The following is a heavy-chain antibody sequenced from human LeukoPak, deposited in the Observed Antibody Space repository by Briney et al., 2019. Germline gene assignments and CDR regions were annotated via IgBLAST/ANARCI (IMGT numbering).Heavy chain of an antibody. D-gene: IGHD1-14*01. Sequence: PSETLSLTCTVSGGSIGSYYWSWIRQPPGKGLEWIGYIYYSGSTNYNPSLKSRVTISVDTSKNQFSLKLSSVTAADTAVYYCARGITVTSYYYYYYYMDVWGKGTTVTVSS. J-gene: IGHJ6*03. V-gene: IGHV4-59*01. CDR1: GGSIGSYY. CDR3: ARGITVTSYYYYYYYMDV. CDR2: IYYSGST.